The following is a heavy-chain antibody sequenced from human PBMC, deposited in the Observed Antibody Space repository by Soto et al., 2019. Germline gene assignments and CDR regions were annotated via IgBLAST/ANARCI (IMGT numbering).Heavy chain of an antibody. D-gene: IGHD6-19*01. CDR2: IYNDGTYS. CDR1: GFIFKMYW. V-gene: IGHV3-74*01. CDR3: AKSIAVAPGWLDP. Sequence: PGGSLRLSCAASGFIFKMYWMHWVRQSPGKGLVWISRIYNDGTYSDYADSVKGRFTISRDNSKNSVYLQMNSLRAEDTAVYYCAKSIAVAPGWLDPWGQGTVVTVSS. J-gene: IGHJ5*02.